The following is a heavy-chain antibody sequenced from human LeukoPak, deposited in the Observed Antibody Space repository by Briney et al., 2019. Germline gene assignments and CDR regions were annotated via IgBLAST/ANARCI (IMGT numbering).Heavy chain of an antibody. J-gene: IGHJ4*02. D-gene: IGHD3-10*01. CDR1: GYSFTSYW. Sequence: GESLKISCKGSGYSFTSYWIGWVRQMHGKGLEWMGIIYPGDSDTRYSPSFQGQVTISADKSISTAYLQWSSLKASDTAMYYCARLGEDYYGSGSPYYFDYWGQGTLVTVSS. CDR3: ARLGEDYYGSGSPYYFDY. V-gene: IGHV5-51*01. CDR2: IYPGDSDT.